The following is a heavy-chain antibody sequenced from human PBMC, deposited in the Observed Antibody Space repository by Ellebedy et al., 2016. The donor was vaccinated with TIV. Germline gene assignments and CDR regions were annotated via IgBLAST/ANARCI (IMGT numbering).Heavy chain of an antibody. V-gene: IGHV3-23*01. CDR3: AKNFWSGSGSYLFHH. CDR2: ISDSGDNT. J-gene: IGHJ4*02. D-gene: IGHD3-10*01. Sequence: GESLKISCAASGFTFSSYAMNWVRQAPGKGLEWVSAISDSGDNTYYADSVKGRFTISRDNSEHTLFLQMNSLSAEDTAVYYCAKNFWSGSGSYLFHHWGQGTLVTVSS. CDR1: GFTFSSYA.